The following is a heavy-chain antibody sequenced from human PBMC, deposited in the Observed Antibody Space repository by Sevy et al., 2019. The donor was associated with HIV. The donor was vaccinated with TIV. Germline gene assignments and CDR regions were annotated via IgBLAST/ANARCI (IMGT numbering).Heavy chain of an antibody. CDR1: GFSFTAYF. V-gene: IGHV1-2*02. Sequence: ASVKVSCEASGFSFTAYFIHWVRQAPGQGLEWMGWINPNSGGTNYAQKFQGRVTMTSDASISAAYMELTSLKSDDTAVYYCARDRFIFGSGPPDSWGQGTLVTVSS. J-gene: IGHJ4*02. D-gene: IGHD2-15*01. CDR2: INPNSGGT. CDR3: ARDRFIFGSGPPDS.